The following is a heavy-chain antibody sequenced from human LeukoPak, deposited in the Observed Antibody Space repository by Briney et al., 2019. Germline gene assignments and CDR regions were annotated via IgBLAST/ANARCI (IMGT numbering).Heavy chain of an antibody. D-gene: IGHD6-13*01. CDR2: XXXSGST. V-gene: IGHV4-39*01. Sequence: SETLSLTCTVSGGSISSSXYXWGWIRQPPGXGXXXXXXXXXSGSTYYNPSLKSRVTISADTSKNHFSLKLSAVTAADTAVYYCARHPRRRAAAVGTNDAFDIWGQGTMVTVSS. CDR1: GGSISSSXYX. J-gene: IGHJ3*02. CDR3: ARHPRRRAAAVGTNDAFDI.